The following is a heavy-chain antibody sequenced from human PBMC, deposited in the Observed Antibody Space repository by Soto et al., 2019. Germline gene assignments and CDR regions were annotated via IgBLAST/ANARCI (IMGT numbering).Heavy chain of an antibody. D-gene: IGHD2-21*01. J-gene: IGHJ5*02. Sequence: QGQLVESGGGLVRPGGSERLSCAASGFTFSDSYMSWIRQAPGKGLEWVSYISSSGSTLYYTDSVKGRFTVSRDNAKNSLYLQMNSLRAEDTAVYYCARVDWRFDPWGQGTLVTVSS. CDR1: GFTFSDSY. V-gene: IGHV3-11*01. CDR3: ARVDWRFDP. CDR2: ISSSGSTL.